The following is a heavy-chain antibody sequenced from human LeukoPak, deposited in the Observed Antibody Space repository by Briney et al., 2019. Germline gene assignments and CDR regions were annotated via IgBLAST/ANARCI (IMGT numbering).Heavy chain of an antibody. Sequence: PSETLSLTCTVSGGSISSYYWSWIRQPPGKGLEWIGYIYYSGSTNYSPSLKSRVTISIHTSKNQFSLKLSSVTAADTAVYYCAGFEWEPFFDYWGQGALVTVSS. CDR3: AGFEWEPFFDY. J-gene: IGHJ4*02. CDR2: IYYSGST. CDR1: GGSISSYY. V-gene: IGHV4-59*01. D-gene: IGHD1-26*01.